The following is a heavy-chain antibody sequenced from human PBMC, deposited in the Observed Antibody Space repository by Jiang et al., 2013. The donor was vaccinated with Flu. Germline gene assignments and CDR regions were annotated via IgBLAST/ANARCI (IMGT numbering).Heavy chain of an antibody. Sequence: SLKSRVTISVDTSKNQFSLKLSSVTAADTAVYYCARQLYSGYDPFDYWGQGTLVTVSS. J-gene: IGHJ4*02. CDR3: ARQLYSGYDPFDY. V-gene: IGHV4-61*07. D-gene: IGHD5-12*01.